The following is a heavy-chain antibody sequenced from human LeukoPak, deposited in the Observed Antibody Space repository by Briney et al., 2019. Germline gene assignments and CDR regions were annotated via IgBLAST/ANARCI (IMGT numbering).Heavy chain of an antibody. V-gene: IGHV4-59*08. CDR2: IHHIAGT. D-gene: IGHD3-3*01. CDR3: ARSSISGFWSGYVSWFDP. J-gene: IGHJ5*02. Sequence: SETLSLTCSVSGGSISSYYWGWIRQPPGKGLEWIGYIHHIAGTNSNPSLKSRVTISLDTSENQFSLKLTSVTAADTAVYYCARSSISGFWSGYVSWFDPWGQGTLVTVSS. CDR1: GGSISSYY.